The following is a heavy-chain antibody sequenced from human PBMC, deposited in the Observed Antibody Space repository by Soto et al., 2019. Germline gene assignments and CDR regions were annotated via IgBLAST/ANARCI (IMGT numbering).Heavy chain of an antibody. D-gene: IGHD6-6*01. CDR1: GGSISSSSYY. CDR2: IYYSGST. V-gene: IGHV4-39*01. Sequence: QLQLQESGPGLVKPSETLSLTCTVSGGSISSSSYYWGWIRQPPGKGLEWIGSIYYSGSTYYNPSLKSRVTISVETSKNQFSLKLSSVTAADTAVYYCARRSIAARRGREVFDPWGQGTLVTVSS. J-gene: IGHJ5*02. CDR3: ARRSIAARRGREVFDP.